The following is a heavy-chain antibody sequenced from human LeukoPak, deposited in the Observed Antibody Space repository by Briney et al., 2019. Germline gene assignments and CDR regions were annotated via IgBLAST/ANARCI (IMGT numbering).Heavy chain of an antibody. CDR2: IYTTGSS. J-gene: IGHJ5*01. CDR3: ARIGGSFPSLDS. D-gene: IGHD1-26*01. Sequence: ETLSLTCTVSGGSISSYYWSWIRQPAGKGLEWIGRIYTTGSSNYNPSLESRVTMSVDTSKNQFSLRLSSVTVADTAVYYCARIGGSFPSLDSWGQGTLVTVSS. V-gene: IGHV4-4*07. CDR1: GGSISSYY.